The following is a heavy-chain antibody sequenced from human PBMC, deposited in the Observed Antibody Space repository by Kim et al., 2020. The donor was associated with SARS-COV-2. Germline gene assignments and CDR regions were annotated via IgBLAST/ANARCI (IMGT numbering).Heavy chain of an antibody. D-gene: IGHD5-12*01. CDR1: GFTFSSYG. CDR2: ISYDGSNK. Sequence: GGSLRLSCAASGFTFSSYGMHWVRQAPGKGLEWVAVISYDGSNKYYADSVKGRFTISRDNSKNTLYLQMNSLRAEDTAVYYCARDWIVATIAYFDYWGQG. J-gene: IGHJ4*02. V-gene: IGHV3-33*05. CDR3: ARDWIVATIAYFDY.